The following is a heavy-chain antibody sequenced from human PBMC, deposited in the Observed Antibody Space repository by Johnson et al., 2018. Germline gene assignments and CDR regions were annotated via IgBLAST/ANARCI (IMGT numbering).Heavy chain of an antibody. Sequence: QVQLVQSGGGVVQPGRSLRLSCAASGFTFSSYGIHWVRQASAKGLEWVAVISYDGSNKYYADSVKGRFTISRDNAKNSLYLQMNSLRAEDTAVYYCARELNGAFDIWGQGTMVTVSS. J-gene: IGHJ3*02. CDR2: ISYDGSNK. CDR1: GFTFSSYG. CDR3: ARELNGAFDI. V-gene: IGHV3-30*03.